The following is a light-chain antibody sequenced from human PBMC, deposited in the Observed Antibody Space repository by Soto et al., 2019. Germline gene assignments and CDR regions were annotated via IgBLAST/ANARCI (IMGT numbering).Light chain of an antibody. V-gene: IGKV3-15*01. Sequence: EILMTQSPATLSVSPGERVTLSCRASQSVSSYLAWYQQKPGQPPRLLIYGASTRATGIPARFSGSGSGTEFTLTIGSLQSEDFAVYYCQKYNNWPRTFGQGDKVEIK. CDR2: GAS. J-gene: IGKJ1*01. CDR3: QKYNNWPRT. CDR1: QSVSSY.